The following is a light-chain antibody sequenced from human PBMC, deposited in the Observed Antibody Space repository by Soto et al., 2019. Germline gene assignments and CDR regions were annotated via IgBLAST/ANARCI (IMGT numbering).Light chain of an antibody. Sequence: QSVLTQPPSVSAAPGQRVTISCSGTTSNIGNGYVSWYQQVPGTAPKLLIYDDNKRPSGIPDRFSGSRSGTAATLGITGLQTGDEADYYCRTWDSSLRAVVFGGGTKLTVL. J-gene: IGLJ2*01. CDR1: TSNIGNGY. CDR2: DDN. CDR3: RTWDSSLRAVV. V-gene: IGLV1-51*01.